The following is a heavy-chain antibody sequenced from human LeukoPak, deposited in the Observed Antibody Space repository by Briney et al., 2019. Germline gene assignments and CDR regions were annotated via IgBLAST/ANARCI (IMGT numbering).Heavy chain of an antibody. CDR2: IWYDGSNK. D-gene: IGHD6-13*01. Sequence: GRSLRLSCAASGFTFSSYGMHWVRQAPGKGLEWVAVIWYDGSNKYYADSVKGRFTISRDNSKNTLYLQMSSLRAEDTAVYYCASRQTLSSSWYAFDIWGQGTMVTVSS. V-gene: IGHV3-33*01. CDR1: GFTFSSYG. CDR3: ASRQTLSSSWYAFDI. J-gene: IGHJ3*02.